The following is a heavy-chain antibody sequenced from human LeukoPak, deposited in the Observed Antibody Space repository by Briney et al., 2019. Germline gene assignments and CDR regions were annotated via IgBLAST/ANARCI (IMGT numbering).Heavy chain of an antibody. V-gene: IGHV4-4*02. D-gene: IGHD3-10*01. CDR3: ARELGSGSYYFDY. CDR1: GASISSSNW. J-gene: IGHJ4*02. Sequence: SGTLSLTCADSGASISSSNWWSWVRQPPGKGLEWIGEIYHSGSTNYNPSLKSRVAISVDKPKNQFSLKLSSVTAADTAVYYCARELGSGSYYFDYWGQGTLVTVSS. CDR2: IYHSGST.